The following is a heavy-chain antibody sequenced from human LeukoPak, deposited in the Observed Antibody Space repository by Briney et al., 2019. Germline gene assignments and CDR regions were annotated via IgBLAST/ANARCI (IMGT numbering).Heavy chain of an antibody. CDR1: GFTFSSYE. CDR3: ARDSLDYDFWSGRYNWFDP. Sequence: GGSLRLSCAASGFTFSSYEMNWARQAPGKGLEWVSYISSSGSTIYYADSVKGRFTISRDNAKNSLYLQMNSLRAEDTAVYYCARDSLDYDFWSGRYNWFDPWGQGTLVTVSS. D-gene: IGHD3-3*01. CDR2: ISSSGSTI. V-gene: IGHV3-48*03. J-gene: IGHJ5*02.